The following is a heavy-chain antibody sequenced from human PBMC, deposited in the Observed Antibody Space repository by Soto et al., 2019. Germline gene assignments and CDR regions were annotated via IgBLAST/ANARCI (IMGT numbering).Heavy chain of an antibody. Sequence: SETLSLTCTVSGGSISSGGYYWSWIRQHPGKGLEWIGYIYYSGSTYYNPSLKSRVTISVDTSKNQFSLKLSSVTAADTAVYYCASLISVVAATASDYWGQGTLVTVSS. D-gene: IGHD2-15*01. J-gene: IGHJ4*02. CDR1: GGSISSGGYY. CDR2: IYYSGST. CDR3: ASLISVVAATASDY. V-gene: IGHV4-31*03.